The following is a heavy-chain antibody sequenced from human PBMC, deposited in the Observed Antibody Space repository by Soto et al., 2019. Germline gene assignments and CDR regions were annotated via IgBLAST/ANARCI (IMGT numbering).Heavy chain of an antibody. Sequence: QVQLQESGPGLVKPSETLSLTCTVSGGSISGYYWNWIRQTPGKGLEWIGNIYHSGSANYNPSLKSRVTISVDTSKNQFSLKLISVTAADTAVYYCARLARLTVPGGFYYGMDVWGQGTTVTVSS. D-gene: IGHD1-20*01. CDR3: ARLARLTVPGGFYYGMDV. J-gene: IGHJ6*02. V-gene: IGHV4-59*08. CDR1: GGSISGYY. CDR2: IYHSGSA.